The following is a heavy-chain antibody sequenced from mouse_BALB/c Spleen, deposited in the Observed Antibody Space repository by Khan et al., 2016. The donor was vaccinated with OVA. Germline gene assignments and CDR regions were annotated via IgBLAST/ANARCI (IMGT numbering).Heavy chain of an antibody. CDR2: IFPGADST. D-gene: IGHD1-1*01. J-gene: IGHJ1*01. V-gene: IGHV1S56*01. CDR1: GYTFTSYD. CDR3: ARHYYGSSRYWYIDV. Sequence: QVQLQQSGAGLVKPGASVKLSCKASGYTFTSYDINWVRQRPEQGLEWIGWIFPGADSTKYNEKYKGKGTLTTDKYSSTAYMQLSRMTSEDSAVCVGARHYYGSSRYWYIDVWGAGTTVTVSS.